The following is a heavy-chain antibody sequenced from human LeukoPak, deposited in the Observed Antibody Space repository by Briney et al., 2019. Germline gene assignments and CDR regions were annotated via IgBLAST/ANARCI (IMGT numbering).Heavy chain of an antibody. CDR3: AKGGDGSGYCHGSS. V-gene: IGHV3-23*01. J-gene: IGHJ5*02. Sequence: GGSLRLSCAASGFIFSSYAMSWVRQAPGKGLEWVSSISGSGDTTYYADSVKGRFSISRDNSKSTLYPQMSSLRDEGTAVYYCAKGGDGSGYCHGSSWGQGILVTVSS. D-gene: IGHD3-22*01. CDR1: GFIFSSYA. CDR2: ISGSGDTT.